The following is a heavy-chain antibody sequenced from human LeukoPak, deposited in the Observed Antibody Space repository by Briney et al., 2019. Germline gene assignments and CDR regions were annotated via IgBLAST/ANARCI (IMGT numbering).Heavy chain of an antibody. V-gene: IGHV3-33*08. CDR1: GVTFSSYG. D-gene: IGHD2-2*01. Sequence: GGSLRLSCAASGVTFSSYGMHWVRQAPGKGLEWVAVIWYDGSNKYYADSVKGRFTISRDNSKNTLYLQMNSLRAEDTAVYYCARRYCSSTSCYFSNWFNPWGQGTLVTVSS. J-gene: IGHJ5*02. CDR2: IWYDGSNK. CDR3: ARRYCSSTSCYFSNWFNP.